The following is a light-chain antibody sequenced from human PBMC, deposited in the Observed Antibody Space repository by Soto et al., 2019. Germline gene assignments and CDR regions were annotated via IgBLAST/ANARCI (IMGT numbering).Light chain of an antibody. V-gene: IGLV1-47*01. Sequence: QSVLTQPPSASGTPGQGVTISCSGSTSNIGSNYVYWYQQLPGTAPKLLIYRNNQRPSGVPDRFSGSKSGTSASLAISGLRSDAEADYYCGSWDSSLSAYVFGTGTKLTVL. CDR3: GSWDSSLSAYV. CDR2: RNN. CDR1: TSNIGSNY. J-gene: IGLJ1*01.